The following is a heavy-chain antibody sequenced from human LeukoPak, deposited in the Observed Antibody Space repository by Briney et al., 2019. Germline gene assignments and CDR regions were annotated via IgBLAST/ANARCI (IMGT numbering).Heavy chain of an antibody. J-gene: IGHJ4*02. Sequence: GGSLRLSCAASGFTFSTYGMHWVRQAPGKGLEWVAVIWYDGSNKYYADSVKGRFTISRDNSKNTVYLQMNSLRAEDTAVYYCAKAGSVEYGQEDLDYWGQGTLVTVSS. CDR2: IWYDGSNK. CDR3: AKAGSVEYGQEDLDY. V-gene: IGHV3-33*06. CDR1: GFTFSTYG. D-gene: IGHD4-17*01.